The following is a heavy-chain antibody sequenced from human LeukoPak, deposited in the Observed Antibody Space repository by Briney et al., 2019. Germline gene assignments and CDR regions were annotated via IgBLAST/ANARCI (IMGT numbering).Heavy chain of an antibody. CDR1: GGTFSSYA. D-gene: IGHD5-24*01. J-gene: IGHJ4*02. CDR3: ARVADGYTPAPYWDY. V-gene: IGHV1-69*13. CDR2: IIPIFGTA. Sequence: SVKVSCKASGGTFSSYAISWVRQAPGQGLEWMGGIIPIFGTANYAQKFQGRVTITADESTSTAYMELSSLRSEDTAVYYCARVADGYTPAPYWDYWGQGTLVTVSS.